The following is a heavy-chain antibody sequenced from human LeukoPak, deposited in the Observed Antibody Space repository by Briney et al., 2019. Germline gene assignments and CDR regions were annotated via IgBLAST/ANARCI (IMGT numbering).Heavy chain of an antibody. CDR3: ARSIASITMIVVVIGFDY. V-gene: IGHV3-74*01. CDR1: GFTFSNYW. D-gene: IGHD3-22*01. J-gene: IGHJ4*02. CDR2: IYIDGTGT. Sequence: GGSLRLSCAASGFTFSNYWMHWVRHAPGKGLVWVSRIYIDGTGTFYADSVKGRFTISRDNAKNSLYLQMNSLRAEDTAVYYCARSIASITMIVVVIGFDYWGQGTLVTVSS.